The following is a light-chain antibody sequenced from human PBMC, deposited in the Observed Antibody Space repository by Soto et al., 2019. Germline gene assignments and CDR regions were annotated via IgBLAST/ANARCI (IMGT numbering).Light chain of an antibody. CDR1: SSNIEGNT. Sequence: QSALTQPPSLSGTPGQSVTISCSGSSSNIEGNTVHWYQHLPGTVPKLLIYIDHNRPSGIPDRFSGSKSGTSASLAISGLQSEDEADYYCATWDDDLSAAVFGGGTQLTVL. CDR3: ATWDDDLSAAV. V-gene: IGLV1-44*01. CDR2: IDH. J-gene: IGLJ7*01.